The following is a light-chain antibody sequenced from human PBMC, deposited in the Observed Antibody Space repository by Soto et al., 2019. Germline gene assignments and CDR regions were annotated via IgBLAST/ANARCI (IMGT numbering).Light chain of an antibody. CDR1: QVISSW. V-gene: IGKV1-12*02. CDR2: GAS. Sequence: DIQMTQSPSSVSASVGDRVTITCRASQVISSWLAWYQKKPGQAPRLLIYGASNLESGVPSRFSGSESGTDFTLTINNLQPEDFATYFCQQVSSFPFTFGGGTEVEIK. J-gene: IGKJ4*01. CDR3: QQVSSFPFT.